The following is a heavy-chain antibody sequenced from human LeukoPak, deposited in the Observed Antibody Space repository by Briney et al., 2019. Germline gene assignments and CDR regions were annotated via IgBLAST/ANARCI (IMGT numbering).Heavy chain of an antibody. Sequence: SETLSLTCTVSGGSISSGGYYWSWIRQHPGKGLEWVGYIYYSGSTYYNPSLKSRVTISVDTSKNQFSLKLSSVTAADTAVYYRARVVRGDYYYDSSGYNDAFDIWGQGTMVTVSS. CDR3: ARVVRGDYYYDSSGYNDAFDI. CDR2: IYYSGST. CDR1: GGSISSGGYY. D-gene: IGHD3-22*01. J-gene: IGHJ3*02. V-gene: IGHV4-31*03.